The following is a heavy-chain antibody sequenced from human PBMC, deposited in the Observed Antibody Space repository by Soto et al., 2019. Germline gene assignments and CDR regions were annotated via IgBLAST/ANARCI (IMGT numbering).Heavy chain of an antibody. D-gene: IGHD5-12*01. Sequence: PSETLSLTCTFSGGSISSYYWSWIRQPPGKGLEWIGYIYYSGSTNYNPSLKSRVTISVDTSKNQFSLKLSSVTAADTAVYYCARRTGVATIMGAFDIWGQGTMVTVSS. CDR2: IYYSGST. J-gene: IGHJ3*02. V-gene: IGHV4-59*01. CDR3: ARRTGVATIMGAFDI. CDR1: GGSISSYY.